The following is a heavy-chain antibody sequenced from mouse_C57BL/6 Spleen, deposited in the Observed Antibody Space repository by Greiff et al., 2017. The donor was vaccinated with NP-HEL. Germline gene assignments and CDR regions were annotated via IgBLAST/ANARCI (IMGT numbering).Heavy chain of an antibody. CDR3: VTFYYGSSYAMDY. Sequence: EVQVVESGGGLVQPKGSLKLSCAASGFSFNTYAMNWVRQAPGKGLEWVARIRSKSNNYATYYADSVKDRFTISRDDSESMLYLQMNNLKTEDTAMYYCVTFYYGSSYAMDYWGQGTSVTVSS. J-gene: IGHJ4*01. CDR2: IRSKSNNYAT. CDR1: GFSFNTYA. D-gene: IGHD1-1*01. V-gene: IGHV10-1*01.